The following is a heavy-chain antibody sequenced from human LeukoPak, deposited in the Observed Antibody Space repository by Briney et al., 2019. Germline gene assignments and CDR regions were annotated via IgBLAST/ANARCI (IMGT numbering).Heavy chain of an antibody. CDR2: IKQDGNEK. CDR1: GFTFSSCW. D-gene: IGHD1-26*01. J-gene: IGHJ4*02. Sequence: GGSLRLSCAASGFTFSSCWMTWVRQAPGKGLEWVANIKQDGNEKYYVDSVKGRFSISRDNAKNSVYLQMNSLRAEDTAVYYCARLMGERSLFDYWGQGVWSPSPQ. CDR3: ARLMGERSLFDY. V-gene: IGHV3-7*02.